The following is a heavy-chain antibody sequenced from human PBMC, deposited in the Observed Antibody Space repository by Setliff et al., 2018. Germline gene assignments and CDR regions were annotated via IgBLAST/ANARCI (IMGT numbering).Heavy chain of an antibody. CDR2: ISHSGST. J-gene: IGHJ4*02. D-gene: IGHD6-6*01. CDR1: GGSFSDYY. Sequence: SETLSLTCAAHGGSFSDYYWTWIRQPPGKGLEWIGEISHSGSTKYSPSLESRVTMSVDPSKNQFSLKVTSVTAADTAVYYCARGRNVAARLLDSWGRGTLVTVSS. V-gene: IGHV4-34*01. CDR3: ARGRNVAARLLDS.